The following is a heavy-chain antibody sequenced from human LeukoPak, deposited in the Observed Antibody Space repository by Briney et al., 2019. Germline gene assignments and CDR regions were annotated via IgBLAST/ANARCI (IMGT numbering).Heavy chain of an antibody. Sequence: GGSLRLSCAASGFTFSSYWMHWVRQAPGKGLVWVSCINSDGSSTSYADSVKGRFTISRDNAKNTLYLQMNSLRAEDTAVYYCARKLERYCSGGSCYLANNWFDPWGQGTLVTVSS. D-gene: IGHD2-15*01. CDR1: GFTFSSYW. CDR2: INSDGSST. V-gene: IGHV3-74*01. J-gene: IGHJ5*02. CDR3: ARKLERYCSGGSCYLANNWFDP.